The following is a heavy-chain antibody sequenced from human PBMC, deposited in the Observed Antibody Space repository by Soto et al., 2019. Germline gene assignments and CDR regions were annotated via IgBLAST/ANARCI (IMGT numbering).Heavy chain of an antibody. V-gene: IGHV1-69*01. CDR1: VGTFSSYA. D-gene: IGHD6-19*01. CDR2: IIPIFGTA. Sequence: QVQLVQSGAEVKKPGSSVKVSCKASVGTFSSYAISWVRQAPGQGLEWMGGIIPIFGTANYAQKFQGRVTITADESTSTAYMELSSLRSEDTAVYYCARGFRIAVADKPNWFDPWGQGTLVTVSS. CDR3: ARGFRIAVADKPNWFDP. J-gene: IGHJ5*02.